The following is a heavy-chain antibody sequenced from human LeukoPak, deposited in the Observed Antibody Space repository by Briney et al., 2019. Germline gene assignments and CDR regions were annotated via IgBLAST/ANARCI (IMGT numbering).Heavy chain of an antibody. Sequence: SETPSLTCIVSGGSMNNYYWSWIRQPPGKGLEWIGYIYSSGSTNYNPSLKSRVTISVDTSKNQFSLRLSSVTAADTAVYYCARDHADGYNYLGYWGQGTLVTVSS. CDR2: IYSSGST. CDR3: ARDHADGYNYLGY. V-gene: IGHV4-59*01. J-gene: IGHJ4*02. CDR1: GGSMNNYY. D-gene: IGHD5-24*01.